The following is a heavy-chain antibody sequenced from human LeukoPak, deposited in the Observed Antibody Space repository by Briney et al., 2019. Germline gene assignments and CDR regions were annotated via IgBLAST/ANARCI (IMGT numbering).Heavy chain of an antibody. Sequence: ASVKVSCKASGYIFTGYYLHWVRPAPGQGLEWMGWINPNSGGTDYPQKFQGRVTMTRDTSISTAYMELTRLRADDTAVYYCARSGAGATTYYFDYWGQGTLVTVSS. D-gene: IGHD1-26*01. CDR3: ARSGAGATTYYFDY. CDR1: GYIFTGYY. V-gene: IGHV1-2*02. CDR2: INPNSGGT. J-gene: IGHJ4*02.